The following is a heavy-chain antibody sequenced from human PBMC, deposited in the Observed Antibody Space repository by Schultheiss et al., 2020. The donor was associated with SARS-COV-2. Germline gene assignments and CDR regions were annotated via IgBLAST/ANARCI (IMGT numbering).Heavy chain of an antibody. V-gene: IGHV2-5*01. Sequence: SGPTLVKPTQTLTLTCTFSGFSLSTSRVGVGWIRQPPGKALEWLALIYWNDDKRYSPSLKSRLTITKDTSKNQVVLTMTNMDPVDTATYYCAHRPRQEYYDFWSGYNMYYFDYWGQGTLVTVSS. D-gene: IGHD3-3*01. CDR3: AHRPRQEYYDFWSGYNMYYFDY. J-gene: IGHJ4*02. CDR1: GFSLSTSRVG. CDR2: IYWNDDK.